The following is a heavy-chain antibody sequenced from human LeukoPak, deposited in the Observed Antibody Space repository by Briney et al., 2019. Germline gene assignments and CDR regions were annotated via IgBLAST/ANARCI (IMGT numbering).Heavy chain of an antibody. CDR2: MGQDGSDT. V-gene: IGHV3-7*03. CDR3: ATPIRDRYCSGGSCYSPFDF. D-gene: IGHD2-15*01. J-gene: IGHJ4*02. CDR1: GFTFSSYW. Sequence: GGSLRLSCAASGFTFSSYWMSWVRQAPGKGLEWVATMGQDGSDTCYVDSVKGRFTISRDNSKNTLYLQMNSLGVEDTAVYYCATPIRDRYCSGGSCYSPFDFWGQGTLVTVSS.